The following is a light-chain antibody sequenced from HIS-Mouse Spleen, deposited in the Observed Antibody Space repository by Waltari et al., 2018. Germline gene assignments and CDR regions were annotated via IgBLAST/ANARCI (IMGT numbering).Light chain of an antibody. V-gene: IGKV3-20*01. CDR1: PSVTSSS. Sequence: EIVLTQSPGTLSLSPAERATLPCRASPSVTSSSLAGYQQKPGQAPRLLIYGASSRATGIPDRFSGSGSGTDFTLTISRLEPEDFAVYYCQQYGSSPPYTFGQGTKLEIK. CDR3: QQYGSSPPYT. J-gene: IGKJ2*01. CDR2: GAS.